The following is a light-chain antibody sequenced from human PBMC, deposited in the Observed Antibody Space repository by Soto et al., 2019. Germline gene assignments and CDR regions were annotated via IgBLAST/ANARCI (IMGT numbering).Light chain of an antibody. J-gene: IGKJ5*01. CDR2: DAS. Sequence: EIVLTQSPATLSFSPGERATLSCRASQSVSTYLAWYQQKPGQAPRLLIYDASNRATGIPARFSGSGSGTDFTLTISSLEPEDFAVYYCQQRGNWSITFGQGTRLE. CDR3: QQRGNWSIT. V-gene: IGKV3-11*01. CDR1: QSVSTY.